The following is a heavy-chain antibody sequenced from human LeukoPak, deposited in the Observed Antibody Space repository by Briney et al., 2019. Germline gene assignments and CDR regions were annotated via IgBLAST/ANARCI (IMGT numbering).Heavy chain of an antibody. CDR2: IRYDGSNK. J-gene: IGHJ6*03. CDR1: GFTFSSYG. D-gene: IGHD3-10*01. CDR3: AKTYYYGSGRTPPYYYYMDV. Sequence: GGSLRLSCAASGFTFSSYGMHWVRQAPGKGLEWVAFIRYDGSNKYYADSVKGRFTISRDNSKNTLYLQMNSLRAEDTAVYYCAKTYYYGSGRTPPYYYYMDVWGKGTTVTISS. V-gene: IGHV3-30*02.